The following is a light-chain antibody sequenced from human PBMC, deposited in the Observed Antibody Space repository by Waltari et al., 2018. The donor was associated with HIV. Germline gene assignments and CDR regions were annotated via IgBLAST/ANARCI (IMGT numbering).Light chain of an antibody. Sequence: QSALTQPASVSGSPGQSITISCSGASSDIADYNYVSWYQQHRGKAPKLMIFEVNKRPSGVSNRFSASKSGYTASLTISGLQAEDEADYYCSSYTSGSTIFGG. V-gene: IGLV2-14*01. CDR1: SSDIADYNY. CDR2: EVN. J-gene: IGLJ2*01. CDR3: SSYTSGSTI.